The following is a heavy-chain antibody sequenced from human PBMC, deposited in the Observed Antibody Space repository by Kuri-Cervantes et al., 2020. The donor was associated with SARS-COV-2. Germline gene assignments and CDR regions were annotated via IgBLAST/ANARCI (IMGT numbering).Heavy chain of an antibody. CDR3: ARDQYRYPDFWSGYWAAFDI. V-gene: IGHV3-64*02. Sequence: GESLKISCAASGFTFSSYWMSWVRQAPGKGLEYVSSISSSGGSTYYADSVKGRFAISRDNSKNTVYLQMGSLRAEDMAMYYCARDQYRYPDFWSGYWAAFDIWGQGTMVPSPQ. CDR1: GFTFSSYW. J-gene: IGHJ3*02. D-gene: IGHD3-3*01. CDR2: ISSSGGST.